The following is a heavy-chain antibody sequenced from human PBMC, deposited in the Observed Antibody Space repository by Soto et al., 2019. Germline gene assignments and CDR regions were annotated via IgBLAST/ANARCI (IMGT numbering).Heavy chain of an antibody. D-gene: IGHD3-9*01. V-gene: IGHV3-23*01. CDR2: ISGSGGST. J-gene: IGHJ6*02. Sequence: EVQLLESGGGLVQPGGSLRLSCAASGFTFSSYAMSWVRQAPGKGLEWVSAISGSGGSTYYADSVKGRFTISRDNSKNTLYLQMNSLRAEDTAVYYCAKDLERVRYFDWSTYYYYYGMDVWGQGTTVTVSS. CDR3: AKDLERVRYFDWSTYYYYYGMDV. CDR1: GFTFSSYA.